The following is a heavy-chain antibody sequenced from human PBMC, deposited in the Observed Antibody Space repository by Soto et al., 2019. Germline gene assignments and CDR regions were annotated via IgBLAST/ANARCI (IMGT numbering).Heavy chain of an antibody. V-gene: IGHV3-53*04. J-gene: IGHJ3*02. Sequence: EVQLVESGGGLVQPGGSLRLSCAASGFTVSSNYMSWVRQAPGKGLEWVSVIYSGGSTYYADSVKGRFTISRHNSKNTLYLQMNSLRAEDTAVYYCARVPSVTIFGVVTPNGAFDIWGQGTMVTVSS. D-gene: IGHD3-3*01. CDR1: GFTVSSNY. CDR2: IYSGGST. CDR3: ARVPSVTIFGVVTPNGAFDI.